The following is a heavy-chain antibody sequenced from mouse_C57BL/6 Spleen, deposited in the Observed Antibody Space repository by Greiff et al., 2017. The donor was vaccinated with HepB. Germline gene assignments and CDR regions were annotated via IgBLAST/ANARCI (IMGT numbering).Heavy chain of an antibody. CDR2: INYDGSST. CDR3: ERVPLYYGSSYPWYFDV. CDR1: GFTFSDYY. V-gene: IGHV5-16*01. Sequence: EVMLVESEGGLVQPGSSMKLSCTASGFTFSDYYMAWVRQVPEKGLEWVANINYDGSSTYYLDSLKSRFIISRDNAKNILYLQMSSLKSEDTATYYCERVPLYYGSSYPWYFDVWGTGTTVTVSS. J-gene: IGHJ1*03. D-gene: IGHD1-1*01.